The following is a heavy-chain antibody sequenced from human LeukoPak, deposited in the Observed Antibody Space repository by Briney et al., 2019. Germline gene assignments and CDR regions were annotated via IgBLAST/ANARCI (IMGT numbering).Heavy chain of an antibody. CDR2: IKQDGSEK. CDR1: GFTFSSYW. Sequence: GGSLRLSCAASGFTFSSYWMGWVRQAPGKGLEWVANIKQDGSEKYYVDSVKGRFTISRDNAKNSLYLQMNSLRAEDTAVYYCAGPNYDILTGYDDAFDIWGQGTMVTVSS. D-gene: IGHD3-9*01. J-gene: IGHJ3*02. V-gene: IGHV3-7*01. CDR3: AGPNYDILTGYDDAFDI.